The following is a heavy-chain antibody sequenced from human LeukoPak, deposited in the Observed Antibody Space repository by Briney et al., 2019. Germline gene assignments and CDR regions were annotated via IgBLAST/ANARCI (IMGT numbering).Heavy chain of an antibody. CDR1: GYTFTSYD. J-gene: IGHJ4*02. Sequence: ASVKVSCKASGYTFTSYDINWVRQATGQGLEWMGWMNPNSGNTGYAQKFQGRVTMTRNTSISTAYMELSSLRSEDTAVYYCARGRSSMDYSNYYLDYWGQGTLVTVSS. CDR2: MNPNSGNT. D-gene: IGHD4-11*01. V-gene: IGHV1-8*01. CDR3: ARGRSSMDYSNYYLDY.